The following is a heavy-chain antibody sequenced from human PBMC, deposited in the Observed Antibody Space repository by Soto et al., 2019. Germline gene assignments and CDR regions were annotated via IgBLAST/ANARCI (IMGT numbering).Heavy chain of an antibody. D-gene: IGHD3-22*01. CDR1: GFTFSSYG. Sequence: QVQLVESGGGVVQPGRSLRLSCAASGFTFSSYGMHWVRQAPGKGLEWVAVISYDGSNKYYADSVKGRFTISRDNSKNTLYLQMNSLRAEDTAVYYCAKLVLWPYYYDSVHYYYGMDVWGQGTTVTVSS. CDR3: AKLVLWPYYYDSVHYYYGMDV. V-gene: IGHV3-30*18. CDR2: ISYDGSNK. J-gene: IGHJ6*02.